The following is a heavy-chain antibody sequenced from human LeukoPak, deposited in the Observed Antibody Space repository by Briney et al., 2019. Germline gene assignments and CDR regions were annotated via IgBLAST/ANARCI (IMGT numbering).Heavy chain of an antibody. Sequence: ASVKVSCKASGYTFTSYGISWVRQAPGQGLEWMGWINPNSGGTNYAQKFQGRVTMTRDTSISTAYMELSRLRSDDTAVYYCARDAEAGTIWFDPWGQGTLVTVSS. CDR2: INPNSGGT. J-gene: IGHJ5*02. CDR3: ARDAEAGTIWFDP. D-gene: IGHD6-13*01. CDR1: GYTFTSYG. V-gene: IGHV1-2*02.